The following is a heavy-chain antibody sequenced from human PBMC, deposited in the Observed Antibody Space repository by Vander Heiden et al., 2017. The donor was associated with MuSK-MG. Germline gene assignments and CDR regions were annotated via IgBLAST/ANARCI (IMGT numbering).Heavy chain of an antibody. J-gene: IGHJ4*02. V-gene: IGHV3-30*02. CDR1: GFAFSDFG. D-gene: IGHD1-26*01. CDR2: IRFDESNR. CDR3: AKDDIVGATADF. Sequence: QVQLVESGGGVVQPGGSLGLSCAASGFAFSDFGMHWVRQAPGKGLEWVAFIRFDESNRHYADSVKGRFIISRDKSKNTLYLQMNSLRPEDTGVYFCAKDDIVGATADFWGQGTLVTVSS.